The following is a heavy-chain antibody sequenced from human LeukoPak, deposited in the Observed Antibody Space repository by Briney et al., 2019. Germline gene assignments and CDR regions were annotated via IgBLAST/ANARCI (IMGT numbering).Heavy chain of an antibody. V-gene: IGHV1-46*01. J-gene: IGHJ4*02. CDR3: ARWTTTFLDY. CDR2: SNPSGDST. D-gene: IGHD1-1*01. CDR1: GYTCTNYY. Sequence: ASVKVSCKASGYTCTNYYIHWVRQAPGHGLEWMGISNPSGDSTNYAQKFQGRVTMTRDTSTSTVYMDLSSLRSEDTAVYYCARWTTTFLDYWGQGTLVTVSS.